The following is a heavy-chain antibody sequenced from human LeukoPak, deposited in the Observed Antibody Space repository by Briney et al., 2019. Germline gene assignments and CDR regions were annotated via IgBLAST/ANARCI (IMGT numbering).Heavy chain of an antibody. Sequence: PGGSLRLSCAASRFTFSVHWMHWVRQAPGKGLEWVSAISGSGGGAYYADSVKGRFTVSRDNSKNTLYLQMNTLRAEDTAVYYCAMYYYGSGSYFPHYFDYWGQGTPVTVSS. CDR2: ISGSGGGA. J-gene: IGHJ4*02. V-gene: IGHV3-23*01. D-gene: IGHD3-10*01. CDR1: RFTFSVHW. CDR3: AMYYYGSGSYFPHYFDY.